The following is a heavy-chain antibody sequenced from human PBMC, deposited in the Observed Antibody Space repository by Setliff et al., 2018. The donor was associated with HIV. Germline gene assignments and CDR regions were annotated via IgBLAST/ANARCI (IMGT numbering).Heavy chain of an antibody. CDR1: GGTFSSYA. Sequence: SVKVSCKTSGGTFSSYAISWVRQAPGQGLEWMGGIIPMFDAPNYAQKFQGRVTITADESTSTAYMELSSLRSEDSAVYFCARPIRAAAGNEAFHVWGQGTMVTVSS. J-gene: IGHJ3*01. D-gene: IGHD6-13*01. CDR2: IIPMFDAP. CDR3: ARPIRAAAGNEAFHV. V-gene: IGHV1-69*13.